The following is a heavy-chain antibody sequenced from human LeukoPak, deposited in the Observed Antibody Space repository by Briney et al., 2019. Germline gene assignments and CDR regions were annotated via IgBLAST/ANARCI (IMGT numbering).Heavy chain of an antibody. CDR1: GGSFSGYY. Sequence: ASETLSLTCAVYGGSFSGYYWRWIRQPPGKGLEWIGEINHSGSTNYNTSLKSRVTISVEKSKNHFSLKLSSVTAADTAVYYCARMAAAVGPEDYWGQGTLVTVSS. CDR2: INHSGST. D-gene: IGHD6-13*01. CDR3: ARMAAAVGPEDY. V-gene: IGHV4-34*01. J-gene: IGHJ4*02.